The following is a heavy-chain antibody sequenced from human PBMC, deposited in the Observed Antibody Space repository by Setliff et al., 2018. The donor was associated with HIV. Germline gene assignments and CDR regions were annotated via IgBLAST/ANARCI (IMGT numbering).Heavy chain of an antibody. CDR2: INPNSGGT. J-gene: IGHJ4*02. D-gene: IGHD3-22*01. V-gene: IGHV1-2*02. CDR1: GYTLTGYY. Sequence: ASVKVSCKASGYTLTGYYMHWVRQAPGQGLEWMGWINPNSGGTKYAQKFQGRVTMTRDTSISTAYMELSRLRSDDTAVYYCARDQATYYYDTSGHEFDYWGQGTLVTVSS. CDR3: ARDQATYYYDTSGHEFDY.